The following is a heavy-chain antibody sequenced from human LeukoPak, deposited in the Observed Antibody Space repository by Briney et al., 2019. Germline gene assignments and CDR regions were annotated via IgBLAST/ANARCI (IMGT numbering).Heavy chain of an antibody. V-gene: IGHV3-30-3*01. CDR2: ISYDGSNK. CDR3: ARDSLLWFGELLFQFDY. CDR1: GFTFSSYA. D-gene: IGHD3-10*01. J-gene: IGHJ4*02. Sequence: PGGSLRLSCAASGFTFSSYAMHWVRQAPGKGLEWVAVISYDGSNKYYADSVKGRFTISRDNSKNTLYLQMNSLRAEDTAVYYCARDSLLWFGELLFQFDYWGQGTLVTVSS.